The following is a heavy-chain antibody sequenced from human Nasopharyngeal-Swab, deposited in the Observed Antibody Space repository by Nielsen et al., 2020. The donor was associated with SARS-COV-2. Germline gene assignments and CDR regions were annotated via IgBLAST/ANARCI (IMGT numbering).Heavy chain of an antibody. CDR3: AKSFRHQSGDYKYYYED. Sequence: GESLKISCGGSGFIFGFHGMHWVRQTPGKGLEWVATIWSDSSNRYYADSVRGRFTISRDNSRTTLYLQMDSLRAEDTALYYCAKSFRHQSGDYKYYYEDWGQGTLVTVSS. V-gene: IGHV3-33*06. D-gene: IGHD4-17*01. CDR1: GFIFGFHG. J-gene: IGHJ4*02. CDR2: IWSDSSNR.